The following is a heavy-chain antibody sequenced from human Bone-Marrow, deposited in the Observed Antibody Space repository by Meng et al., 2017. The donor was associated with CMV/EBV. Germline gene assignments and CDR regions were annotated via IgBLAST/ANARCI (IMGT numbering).Heavy chain of an antibody. D-gene: IGHD6-6*01. V-gene: IGHV3-23*01. CDR1: GFTFDDYG. CDR3: AKDILGGQLVSGVFDY. CDR2: ISGSGGST. Sequence: GESLKISCAASGFTFDDYGMSWVRQAPGKGLEWVSAISGSGGSTYYADSVKGRFTISRDNSKNTLYLQMNSLRAEDTAVYYCAKDILGGQLVSGVFDYWGQGTLVTVSS. J-gene: IGHJ4*02.